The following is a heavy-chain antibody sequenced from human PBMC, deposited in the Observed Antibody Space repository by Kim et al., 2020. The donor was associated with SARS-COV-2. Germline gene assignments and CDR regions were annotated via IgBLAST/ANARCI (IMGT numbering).Heavy chain of an antibody. J-gene: IGHJ4*02. CDR3: ARESGCSGGSCYQAFDY. V-gene: IGHV3-33*01. CDR2: IWYDGSNK. Sequence: GGSLRLSCAASGFTFSSYGMHWVRQAPGKGLEWVAVIWYDGSNKYYADSVKGRFTISRDNSKNTLYLQMNSLRAEDTAVYYCARESGCSGGSCYQAFDYWGQGTLVTVSS. D-gene: IGHD2-15*01. CDR1: GFTFSSYG.